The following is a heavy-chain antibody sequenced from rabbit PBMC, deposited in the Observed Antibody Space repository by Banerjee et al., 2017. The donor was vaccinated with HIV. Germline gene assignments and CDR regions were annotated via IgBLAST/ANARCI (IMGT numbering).Heavy chain of an antibody. CDR1: GLDFSSRYW. D-gene: IGHD1-1*01. Sequence: QEQLVEYGGDLVQPEGSLTLTCKASGLDFSSRYWICWVRQAPGKGLEWIACIYTGSSGGAYYASWAKGRFTISKTSSTTVTLQMTSLTAADTATYFCASSSGAYHFNLWGQGTLVTVS. V-gene: IGHV1S45*01. CDR2: IYTGSSGGA. J-gene: IGHJ4*01. CDR3: ASSSGAYHFNL.